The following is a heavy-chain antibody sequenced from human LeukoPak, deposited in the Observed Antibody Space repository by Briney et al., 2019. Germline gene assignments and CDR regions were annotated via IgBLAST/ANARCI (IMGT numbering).Heavy chain of an antibody. CDR3: ARDSDDSSGYYYWYFDL. J-gene: IGHJ2*01. V-gene: IGHV1-69*05. CDR2: TIPIFGTA. Sequence: ASVKVSCKASGGTFSSYAISWVRQAPGQGLEWMGRTIPIFGTANYAQKFQGRVTITTDESTSTAYMELSSLRSEDTAVYYCARDSDDSSGYYYWYFDLWGRGTLVTVSS. CDR1: GGTFSSYA. D-gene: IGHD3-22*01.